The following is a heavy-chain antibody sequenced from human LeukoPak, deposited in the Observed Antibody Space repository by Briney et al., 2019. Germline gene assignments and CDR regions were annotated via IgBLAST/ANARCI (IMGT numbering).Heavy chain of an antibody. D-gene: IGHD3-22*01. CDR2: IYTTGST. CDR3: AREAGRKHYYDISGFQTFYFEK. V-gene: IGHV4-4*07. CDR1: GGSIGSYH. Sequence: SETLSLTCTVSGGSIGSYHWSWIRQPAGKALEWIGRIYTTGSTNYSPSLKSRVRMSIDSSKNQFSLNLNSVTAADTAVYYCAREAGRKHYYDISGFQTFYFEKWGQGTLVTVSS. J-gene: IGHJ4*02.